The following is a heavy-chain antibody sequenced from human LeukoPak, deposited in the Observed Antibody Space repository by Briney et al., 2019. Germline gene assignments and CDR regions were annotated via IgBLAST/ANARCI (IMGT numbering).Heavy chain of an antibody. CDR2: IYYSGTT. CDR3: VRAKRGAYGWFDP. J-gene: IGHJ5*02. CDR1: GRPIKNYY. V-gene: IGHV4-59*01. Sequence: PSETLSLTCTVCGRPIKNYYRSGIRQPPGKGLEWIGYIYYSGTTNYNPSLKSRVTISIDTSKYQFSLKVNSVTARDRGLYYCVRAKRGAYGWFDPGGQGTLGTVS. D-gene: IGHD4-17*01.